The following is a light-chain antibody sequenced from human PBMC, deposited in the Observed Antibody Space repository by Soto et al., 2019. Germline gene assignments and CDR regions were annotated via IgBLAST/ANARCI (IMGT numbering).Light chain of an antibody. Sequence: NFMLTQPHSVSASPGKTVTISCTRSSGSIASNYVQWYQQRPGSSPTTVIYEDNQRPSGVPDRFSGSIDSSSNSASLTISRLETEDEADYYCQSYDATNQVFGGGTKLTVL. CDR3: QSYDATNQV. V-gene: IGLV6-57*01. J-gene: IGLJ3*02. CDR2: EDN. CDR1: SGSIASNY.